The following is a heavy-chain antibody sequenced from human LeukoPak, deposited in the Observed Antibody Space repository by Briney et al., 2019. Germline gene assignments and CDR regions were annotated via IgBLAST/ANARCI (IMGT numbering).Heavy chain of an antibody. CDR2: IYSDGST. Sequence: PGGSLRLSCAASGFTVSSYYMSWVRQAPGKGLEWVSVIYSDGSTYYADSVRGRFTISRDNSKNTLYLQMNSLRAEDTAVYYCARDHYTSRWYWFDPWGQGTLVTVSS. V-gene: IGHV3-66*01. J-gene: IGHJ5*02. CDR1: GFTVSSYY. CDR3: ARDHYTSRWYWFDP. D-gene: IGHD6-13*01.